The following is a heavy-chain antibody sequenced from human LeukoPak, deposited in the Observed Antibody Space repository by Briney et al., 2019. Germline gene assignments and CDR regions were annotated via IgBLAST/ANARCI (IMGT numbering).Heavy chain of an antibody. CDR1: GFTFSSYA. Sequence: PGGSLRLSCAASGFTFSSYAMSWVRQAPGKGLEWVSAISGSGGSTYYADSVKGRFTISRDNSRNTLYLQMNSLRAEDTAVYYCAKTGGPLGYCSGGSCYSVYFGYWGQGTLVTVSS. J-gene: IGHJ4*02. D-gene: IGHD2-15*01. V-gene: IGHV3-23*01. CDR3: AKTGGPLGYCSGGSCYSVYFGY. CDR2: ISGSGGST.